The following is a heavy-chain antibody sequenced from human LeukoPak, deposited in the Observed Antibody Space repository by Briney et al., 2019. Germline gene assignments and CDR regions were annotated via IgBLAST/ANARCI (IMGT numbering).Heavy chain of an antibody. V-gene: IGHV4-4*02. D-gene: IGHD4-23*01. CDR1: GGSINGSNW. J-gene: IGHJ4*02. CDR3: LYGGNSGDWVY. Sequence: IPSETLSLTCAVSGGSINGSNWWSWVRQPPGKGLEWIGEIYHSGNTNYNPSLKSRVTMSVDKSKNQFSLNLNSVTAADTAVYYCLYGGNSGDWVYWGQGTLVTVSS. CDR2: IYHSGNT.